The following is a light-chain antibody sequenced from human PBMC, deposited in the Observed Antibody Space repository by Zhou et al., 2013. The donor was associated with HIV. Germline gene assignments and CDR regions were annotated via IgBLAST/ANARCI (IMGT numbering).Light chain of an antibody. CDR2: GAS. Sequence: EIVLTQSPATLSLSPGERATLSCRASQSVSNYLAWYQQKPGQTPRLLIYGASSRATGIPDRFSGSGSGTDFTLTISRLEPEDVAVYYCQQYGSSPRTFGQGTKLEIK. J-gene: IGKJ2*01. CDR3: QQYGSSPRT. V-gene: IGKV3-20*01. CDR1: QSVSNY.